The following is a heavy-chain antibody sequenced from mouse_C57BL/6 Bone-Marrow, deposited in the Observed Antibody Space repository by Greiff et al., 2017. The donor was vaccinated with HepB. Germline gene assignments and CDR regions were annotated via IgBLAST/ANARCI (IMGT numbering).Heavy chain of an antibody. Sequence: VQLQQPGAELVMPGASVKLSCKASGYTFTSYWMHWVKPRPGQGLEWIGEIDPSDSYTNYNQKFKGKSTLTVDKSSSTAYMQLSSLTSEDSAVDYCARLDDYDGGFAYWGQGTLVTVSA. D-gene: IGHD2-4*01. CDR3: ARLDDYDGGFAY. J-gene: IGHJ3*01. CDR2: IDPSDSYT. CDR1: GYTFTSYW. V-gene: IGHV1-69*01.